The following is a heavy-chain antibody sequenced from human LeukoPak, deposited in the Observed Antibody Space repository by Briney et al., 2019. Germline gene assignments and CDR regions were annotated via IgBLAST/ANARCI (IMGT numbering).Heavy chain of an antibody. CDR2: ISGSGGDT. V-gene: IGHV3-23*01. J-gene: IGHJ4*02. CDR3: AKGGVYGDYYFDY. Sequence: GGSLRLSCAASGFPFSTYAMSWVRQAPGKGLEWVSVISGSGGDTYYADSVKGRFTISGDNSKDTVYLQMNSLRAEDTALYYCAKGGVYGDYYFDYWGQGTLVTVSS. D-gene: IGHD4-17*01. CDR1: GFPFSTYA.